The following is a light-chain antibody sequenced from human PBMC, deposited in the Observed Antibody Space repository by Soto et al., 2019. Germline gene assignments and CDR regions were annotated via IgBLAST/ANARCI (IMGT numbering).Light chain of an antibody. CDR2: EVN. CDR1: SSDVGSYNR. Sequence: QSVLTQPPSVSGSPGQSVTISCTGTSSDVGSYNRVSWYQQPPGTAPKLMIYEVNNRPSGVPDRFSGSKSGNTASLTITGFQAEDEADYYCNSYTSSNTYVFGTVTKLTVL. V-gene: IGLV2-18*02. J-gene: IGLJ1*01. CDR3: NSYTSSNTYV.